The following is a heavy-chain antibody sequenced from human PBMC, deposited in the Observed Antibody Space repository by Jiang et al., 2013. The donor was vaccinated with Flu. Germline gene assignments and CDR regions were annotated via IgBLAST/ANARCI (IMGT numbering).Heavy chain of an antibody. CDR2: ISDDGSHK. CDR3: AKGSGSFYYGSGSYGYFEY. J-gene: IGHJ4*02. D-gene: IGHD3-10*01. CDR1: GFTFSNYG. V-gene: IGHV3-30*18. Sequence: RLSCAASGFTFSNYGMHWVRQAPGKGLEWVAVISDDGSHKYYGDSVKGRFTISRDNSKNTLYLQMNSLRAEDTAVYYCAKGSGSFYYGSGSYGYFEYWGQGTLVTVSS.